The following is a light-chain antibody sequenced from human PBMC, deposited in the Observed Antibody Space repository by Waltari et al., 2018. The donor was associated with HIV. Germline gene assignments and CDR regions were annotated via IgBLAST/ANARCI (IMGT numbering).Light chain of an antibody. CDR3: GTWDNNLSAWV. J-gene: IGLJ3*02. CDR1: SYTIGHNY. Sequence: QSVLTQPPSVSAAPGPKVTLSCSGSSYTIGHNYVSWYQQLPGTAPKLLINDNNQRSSGIPDRFSGSKSGTSATLGITGLQTGDEADYYCGTWDNNLSAWVFGGGTKLTVL. CDR2: DNN. V-gene: IGLV1-51*01.